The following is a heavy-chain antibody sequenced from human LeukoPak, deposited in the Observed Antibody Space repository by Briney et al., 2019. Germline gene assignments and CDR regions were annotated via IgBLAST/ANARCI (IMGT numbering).Heavy chain of an antibody. V-gene: IGHV3-15*01. CDR2: IKSKTDGGTI. Sequence: PGGSLRLSCAASGFTFTNVWMSWVRQAPGKGLEWVGRIKSKTDGGTIGYAAPVKGRFTISRDDSKKTLYLHMNSLKIEDTAVYYCTTDLTAPYWGQGTPVTVSS. D-gene: IGHD3-9*01. CDR3: TTDLTAPY. J-gene: IGHJ4*02. CDR1: GFTFTNVW.